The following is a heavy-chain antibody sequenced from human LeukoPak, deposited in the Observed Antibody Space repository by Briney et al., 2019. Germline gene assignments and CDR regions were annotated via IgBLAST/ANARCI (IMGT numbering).Heavy chain of an antibody. CDR2: NRGSGGIT. Sequence: PRGPLILSCAASGFPFSNYVMSWVPQAPAKGLDTVSNNRGSGGITYYADSVKGRFTISRDNSKNTLYLQMNSLRAEDTALYYCAKNYYDTNWGSFDMWGQGTMVTVSS. D-gene: IGHD3-22*01. J-gene: IGHJ3*02. CDR1: GFPFSNYV. V-gene: IGHV3-23*01. CDR3: AKNYYDTNWGSFDM.